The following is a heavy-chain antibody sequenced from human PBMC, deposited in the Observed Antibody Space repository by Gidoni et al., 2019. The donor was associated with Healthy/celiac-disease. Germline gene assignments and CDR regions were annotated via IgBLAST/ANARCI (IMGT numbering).Heavy chain of an antibody. J-gene: IGHJ4*02. D-gene: IGHD6-13*01. CDR2: IVVGSGNT. CDR3: AARYSSSWGTFDY. Sequence: QMQLVQSGPEVKKPGTSVKVSCKASGFTFTSSAVQWVRQARGQRLEWIGWIVVGSGNTNYAQKFQERVTITRDMSTSTAYMELSSLRSEDTAVYYCAARYSSSWGTFDYWGQGTLVTVSS. V-gene: IGHV1-58*01. CDR1: GFTFTSSA.